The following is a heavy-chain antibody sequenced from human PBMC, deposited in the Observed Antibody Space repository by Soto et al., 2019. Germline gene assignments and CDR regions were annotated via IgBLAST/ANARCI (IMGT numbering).Heavy chain of an antibody. CDR3: CWSHSINYYFDV. D-gene: IGHD3-3*01. CDR1: GFTFSDAW. J-gene: IGHJ4*02. Sequence: EVQLVESGGGLVKPGGSLRLSCAASGFTFSDAWMSWVRQAPGKGLEWVGRIKSKGSGGTTDYPAPVKGRCIISRDDSKKTLDIQMTSLKTEDTAMDYSCWSHSINYYFDVWGQGTLVTVSS. CDR2: IKSKGSGGTT. V-gene: IGHV3-15*01.